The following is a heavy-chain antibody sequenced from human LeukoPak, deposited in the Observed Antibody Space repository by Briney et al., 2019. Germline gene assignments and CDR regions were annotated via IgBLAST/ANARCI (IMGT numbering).Heavy chain of an antibody. Sequence: SETLSLTCTVSGGSVSGDYWNWIRQSPRGGLEWIGNIYHSGSTNYNPSLKSRVTISIDTSKNQLSLNLRSVIAADTAVYYCARLRSGGAFDIWGQGTPVTVSS. V-gene: IGHV4-59*02. CDR2: IYHSGST. CDR1: GGSVSGDY. D-gene: IGHD3-16*01. CDR3: ARLRSGGAFDI. J-gene: IGHJ3*02.